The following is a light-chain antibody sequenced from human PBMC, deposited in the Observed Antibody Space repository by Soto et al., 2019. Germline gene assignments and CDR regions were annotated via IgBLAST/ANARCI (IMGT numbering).Light chain of an antibody. J-gene: IGKJ1*01. CDR1: QSLSRSS. CDR3: KQYAGSPRT. V-gene: IGKV3-20*01. CDR2: GAY. Sequence: EIVLTQSPGTLSLSPGDRATLSCRASQSLSRSSLAWYQQKPGRAPRLLIYGAYNRAADIPDRFSGSGSGTDFTLTIKRLEPEDFAVYYCKQYAGSPRTFGQGTKVDIK.